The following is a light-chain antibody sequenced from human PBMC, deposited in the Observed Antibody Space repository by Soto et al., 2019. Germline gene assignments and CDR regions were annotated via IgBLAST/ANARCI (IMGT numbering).Light chain of an antibody. CDR3: EQTYSNPVT. CDR1: QNIYNY. V-gene: IGKV1-39*01. Sequence: DIQMTQSPSSLSASVGDRVTVTCRTSQNIYNYLNWYQQKQGKAPKLLIYAASSVQSGVPLRFSGTWSGTDCTLTISSLQPEDFSTYYCEQTYSNPVTFGQGTRLEIK. CDR2: AAS. J-gene: IGKJ5*01.